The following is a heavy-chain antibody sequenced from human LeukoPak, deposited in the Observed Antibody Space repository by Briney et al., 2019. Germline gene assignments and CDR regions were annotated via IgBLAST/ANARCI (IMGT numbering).Heavy chain of an antibody. J-gene: IGHJ4*02. D-gene: IGHD4/OR15-4a*01. V-gene: IGHV3-30*04. CDR1: GFTFSNYA. CDR2: VSFDGSDQ. Sequence: GGSLRLSCAASGFTFSNYAVHWVRQAPGKGLEWVALVSFDGSDQIYADSVKGRFTISRDNSKNTLYLQMNSLRAEDTAVYYCAKEEGQQPWCCFDYWGQGTLVTVSS. CDR3: AKEEGQQPWCCFDY.